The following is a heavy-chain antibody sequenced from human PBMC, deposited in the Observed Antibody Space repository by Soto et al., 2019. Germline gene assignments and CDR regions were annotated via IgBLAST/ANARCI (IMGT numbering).Heavy chain of an antibody. CDR1: GFSFSNYN. D-gene: IGHD3-3*01. CDR2: ITDSSDTV. Sequence: GGSLRLSCVASGFSFSNYNMKWVRQAPGKGLEWVSYITDSSDTVHYADSVRGRFTISRDNAESSLYLQMNSLRDGDTAVYFCARDFGHGYYLDYWGRGTLVTVSS. CDR3: ARDFGHGYYLDY. V-gene: IGHV3-48*02. J-gene: IGHJ4*02.